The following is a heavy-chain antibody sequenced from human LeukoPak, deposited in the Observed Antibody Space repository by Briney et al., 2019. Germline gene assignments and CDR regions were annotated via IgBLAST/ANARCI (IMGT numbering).Heavy chain of an antibody. CDR2: IYSGGST. V-gene: IGHV3-66*02. J-gene: IGHJ4*02. CDR1: GFTVSSNY. D-gene: IGHD1-1*01. CDR3: ARVFSGTFDY. Sequence: PGGSLRLSCAAPGFTVSSNYMSWVRQAPGKGLEWVSVIYSGGSTYYADSVKGRFTISRDNSKNTLYLQMNSLRAEDTAVYYCARVFSGTFDYWGQGTLVTVSS.